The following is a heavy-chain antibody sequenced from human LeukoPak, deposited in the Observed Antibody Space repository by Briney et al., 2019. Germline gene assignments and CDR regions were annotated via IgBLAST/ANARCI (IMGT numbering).Heavy chain of an antibody. D-gene: IGHD1-26*01. J-gene: IGHJ2*01. CDR1: GGSSSNYY. Sequence: SETLSLTCSVSGGSSSNYYWSWIRQPPGKGLEWIGYMYYSGSTNFNPSLKSRVTISVDTSKNQFSLKLSSVTAADTAVYYCARDRPATENWYLDLWGRGTLVTVSS. V-gene: IGHV4-59*01. CDR3: ARDRPATENWYLDL. CDR2: MYYSGST.